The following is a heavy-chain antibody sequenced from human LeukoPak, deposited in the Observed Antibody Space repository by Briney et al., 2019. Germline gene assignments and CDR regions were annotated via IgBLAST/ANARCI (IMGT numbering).Heavy chain of an antibody. J-gene: IGHJ6*02. CDR3: ARDGIEYGSGSFYSNGMDV. D-gene: IGHD3-10*01. Sequence: GNTIYAQKFQGRVTMTTDTSTSTAYMELRSLSSDDTAVYYCARDGIEYGSGSFYSNGMDVWGPGTTVTVSS. V-gene: IGHV1-18*01. CDR2: GNT.